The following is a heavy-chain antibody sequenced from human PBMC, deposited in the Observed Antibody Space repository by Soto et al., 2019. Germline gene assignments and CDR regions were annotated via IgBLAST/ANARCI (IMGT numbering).Heavy chain of an antibody. D-gene: IGHD6-13*01. J-gene: IGHJ4*02. CDR3: ARDTAAGPPSDY. V-gene: IGHV1-46*01. CDR2: INPSGGST. CDR1: GYTFTSYY. Sequence: QVQLVQSGAEVKKPGASVKVSCKASGYTFTSYYMHWVRQAPGQGLEWMGIINPSGGSTSYAQKFQGRVTMTRDTSTSTVYMELSSLRSEDTPVYYCARDTAAGPPSDYWGQGTLVTVSS.